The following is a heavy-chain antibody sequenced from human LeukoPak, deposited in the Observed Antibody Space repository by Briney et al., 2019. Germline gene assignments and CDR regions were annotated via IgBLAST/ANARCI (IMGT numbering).Heavy chain of an antibody. CDR3: ATYSSRTGAFDI. CDR2: IYYSGST. V-gene: IGHV4-39*01. D-gene: IGHD6-13*01. Sequence: SETLSLTCTVSGGSISSSSYYWGWIRQPPGKGLEWIGSIYYSGSTYYNPSLKSRVTISVDTSKNQFSLKLSSVTAADTAVYYCATYSSRTGAFDIWGQGTMVTVSS. J-gene: IGHJ3*02. CDR1: GGSISSSSYY.